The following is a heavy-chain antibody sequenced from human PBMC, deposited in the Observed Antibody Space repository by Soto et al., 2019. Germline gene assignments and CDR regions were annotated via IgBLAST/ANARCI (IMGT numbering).Heavy chain of an antibody. CDR3: ARGVGSGSYYNQYNWFDP. Sequence: ASVKVSCKASGYTFTNYGISWVRQAPGQGLEWMGWINVYNGNTKYAQKVQGRVTMTTDTSTSTAYMELRSLRSDDTAVYYCARGVGSGSYYNQYNWFDPWGPGTLVTVSS. CDR2: INVYNGNT. V-gene: IGHV1-18*01. J-gene: IGHJ5*02. CDR1: GYTFTNYG. D-gene: IGHD3-10*01.